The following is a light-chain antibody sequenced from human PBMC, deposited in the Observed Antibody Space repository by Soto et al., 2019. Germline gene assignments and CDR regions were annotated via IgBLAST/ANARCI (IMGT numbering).Light chain of an antibody. Sequence: DVVMTQSPLSLPVTLGQPASISCRSNQSLVHSDGIAYFSWFQQRPGRSQRRXIYKVSNRDSGVPARFSGSGSGTDLAMKISRVEAEDVGVYYCMQGTHWPITFGQGTRLEIK. V-gene: IGKV2-30*02. CDR3: MQGTHWPIT. CDR1: QSLVHSDGIAY. J-gene: IGKJ5*01. CDR2: KVS.